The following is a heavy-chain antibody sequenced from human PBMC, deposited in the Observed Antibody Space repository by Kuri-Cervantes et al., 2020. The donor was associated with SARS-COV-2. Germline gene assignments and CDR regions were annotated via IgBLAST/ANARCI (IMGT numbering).Heavy chain of an antibody. CDR1: GFTVSSNY. V-gene: IGHV3-23*01. Sequence: GESLKISCAASGFTVSSNYMSWVRQAPGKGLEWVSVISGSGGSTYYADSVKGRFTISRDNSKNTLYLQMNSLRAEDTAVYYCATAKGTVDDFWSGYYRGYYLDYWGQGTLVTVSS. CDR3: ATAKGTVDDFWSGYYRGYYLDY. D-gene: IGHD3-3*01. CDR2: ISGSGGST. J-gene: IGHJ4*02.